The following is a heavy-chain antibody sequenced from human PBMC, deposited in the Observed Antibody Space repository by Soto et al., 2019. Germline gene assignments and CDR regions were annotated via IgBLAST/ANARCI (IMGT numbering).Heavy chain of an antibody. CDR2: IIPIFGTA. J-gene: IGHJ4*02. CDR1: GGTFSSYA. CDR3: ARVARSMIVVDYYFGY. V-gene: IGHV1-69*06. Sequence: SVKVSCKASGGTFSSYAISWVRQAPGQGLEWMGGIIPIFGTANYAQKFQGRVTITADKSTSTAYMELSSLRSEDTAVYYCARVARSMIVVDYYFGYWGQGNRVTASS. D-gene: IGHD3-22*01.